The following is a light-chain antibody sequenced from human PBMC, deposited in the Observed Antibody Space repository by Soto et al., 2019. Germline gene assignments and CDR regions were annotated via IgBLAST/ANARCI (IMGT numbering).Light chain of an antibody. V-gene: IGKV3-20*01. Sequence: EIVLTQSPGTLSLSPGERATLSCRARQSVSSSYLAWYQQKPGQAPRLLIYGASSRATGIPDRFSGSGSGTDFTLTISRLELEDSAVYYCQQYGSSYTFGQGTKLEIK. CDR1: QSVSSSY. CDR3: QQYGSSYT. CDR2: GAS. J-gene: IGKJ2*01.